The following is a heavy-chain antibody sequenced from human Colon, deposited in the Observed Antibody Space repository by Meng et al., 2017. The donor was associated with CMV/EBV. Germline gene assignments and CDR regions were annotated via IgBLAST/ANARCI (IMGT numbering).Heavy chain of an antibody. CDR2: IIPMFGRT. J-gene: IGHJ6*02. CDR3: ARGSGYYDSGEGSYYYYYGLDV. Sequence: SVKVSCKTSGGTFSSYGVVWVRQAPGQGLEWMGGIIPMFGRTNYAENFQGRVSIATDESTSTVYMELSSLRSEDTAVYYCARGSGYYDSGEGSYYYYYGLDVWGQGTTVTVSS. D-gene: IGHD3-22*01. V-gene: IGHV1-69*05. CDR1: GGTFSSYG.